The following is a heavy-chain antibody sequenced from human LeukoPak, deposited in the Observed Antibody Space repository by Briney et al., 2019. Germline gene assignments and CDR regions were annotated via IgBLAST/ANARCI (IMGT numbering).Heavy chain of an antibody. V-gene: IGHV1-2*02. Sequence: ASVKLSCKASGYTFTVYYKHWDRHAPGQGLEWMGWINPNSGGTNYAQKFQGRVTMTRDRSISTAYMEVSRLRSDDTAVYYCARSPMAVAGGIDYWGQGTLVTVSS. CDR1: GYTFTVYY. D-gene: IGHD6-19*01. CDR3: ARSPMAVAGGIDY. CDR2: INPNSGGT. J-gene: IGHJ4*02.